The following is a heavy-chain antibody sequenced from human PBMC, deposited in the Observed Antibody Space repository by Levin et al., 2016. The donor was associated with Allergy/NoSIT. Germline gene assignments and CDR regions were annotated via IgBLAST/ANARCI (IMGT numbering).Heavy chain of an antibody. Sequence: WIRQPPGKGLEWVSYISSSSSYTNYADSVKGRFTISRDNAKNSLYLQMNSLRAEDTAVYYCARDLYSSSWYRGARYYYYYGMDVWGQGTTVTVSS. V-gene: IGHV3-11*06. CDR3: ARDLYSSSWYRGARYYYYYGMDV. CDR2: ISSSSSYT. D-gene: IGHD6-13*01. J-gene: IGHJ6*02.